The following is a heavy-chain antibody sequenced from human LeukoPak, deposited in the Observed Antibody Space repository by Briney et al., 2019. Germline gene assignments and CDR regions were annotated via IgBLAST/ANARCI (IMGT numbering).Heavy chain of an antibody. CDR3: AKGVDTAMVTENDY. J-gene: IGHJ4*02. Sequence: GKSLRLSCAASGFTFSSYGMHWVRQAPGKGLEWVAVISYDGSNKYYADSVKGRFTISRDNSKNTLYLQMNSLRAEDTAVYYCAKGVDTAMVTENDYWGQGTLVTVSS. D-gene: IGHD5-18*01. V-gene: IGHV3-30*18. CDR1: GFTFSSYG. CDR2: ISYDGSNK.